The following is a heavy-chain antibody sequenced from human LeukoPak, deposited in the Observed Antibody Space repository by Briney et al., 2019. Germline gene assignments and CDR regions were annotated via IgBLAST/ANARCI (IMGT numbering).Heavy chain of an antibody. V-gene: IGHV1-69*04. D-gene: IGHD5-12*01. CDR3: ARDRGGGYVFDY. CDR2: IIPILGIA. CDR1: GGTFSSYA. Sequence: SVKVSCKASGGTFSSYAISWVRQAPGQGLEWMGRIIPILGIANYAQKFQGRVTITADKSTSTAYMELSSLRSEDTAVYYCARDRGGGYVFDYWGQGTLVTVSS. J-gene: IGHJ4*02.